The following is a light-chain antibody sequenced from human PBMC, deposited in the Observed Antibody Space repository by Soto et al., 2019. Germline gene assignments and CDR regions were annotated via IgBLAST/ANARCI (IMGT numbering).Light chain of an antibody. J-gene: IGKJ5*01. CDR3: QQYTNWPPIT. V-gene: IGKV3-15*01. CDR1: QSVSNY. CDR2: GSS. Sequence: EIVLTQSPATLSLSPGERAALSCRASQSVSNYLAWYQEKPGQAPRLLIYGSSTRATGVPARFSGSGSGADFTLTISNLQSEDFAVYYCQQYTNWPPITFGQGTRLEIK.